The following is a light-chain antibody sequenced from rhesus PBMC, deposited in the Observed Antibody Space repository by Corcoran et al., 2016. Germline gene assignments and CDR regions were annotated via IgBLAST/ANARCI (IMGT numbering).Light chain of an antibody. CDR1: QSISSW. J-gene: IGKJ4*01. CDR2: KAS. Sequence: DIQMTQSPSSLSASVGDTVTITCRASQSISSWCAWYQQQPGKAPKLLIYKASRLQSGVPSRFSGSGSGTDFTLPISSLQSEDFATYYCQQYSSSPLTFGGGTKVELK. CDR3: QQYSSSPLT. V-gene: IGKV1-22*01.